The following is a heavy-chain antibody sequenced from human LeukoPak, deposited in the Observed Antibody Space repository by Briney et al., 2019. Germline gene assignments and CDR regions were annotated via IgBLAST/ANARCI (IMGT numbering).Heavy chain of an antibody. Sequence: PSETLSLTCTVSGGSISSYYWSWIRQPAGKGLEWIGRIYTSGSTNYNPSLKSRVTMSVDTSKNQFSLKLSSVTAADTAVYYCAGGQEDVEMATRDDYWGQGTLVTVSS. CDR2: IYTSGST. V-gene: IGHV4-4*07. CDR1: GGSISSYY. CDR3: AGGQEDVEMATRDDY. D-gene: IGHD5-24*01. J-gene: IGHJ4*02.